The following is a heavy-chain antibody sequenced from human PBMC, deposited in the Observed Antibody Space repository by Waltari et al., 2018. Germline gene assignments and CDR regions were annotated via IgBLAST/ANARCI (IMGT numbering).Heavy chain of an antibody. D-gene: IGHD5-12*01. CDR1: A. J-gene: IGHJ4*02. V-gene: IGHV3-23*01. CDR3: AKALSGYDGHNSVDY. Sequence: AMSWVRQAPGKGLEWVSAISGSGGSTYYADSVKGRFTISRDNSKNTLYLQMNSLRAEDTAVYYCAKALSGYDGHNSVDYWGQGTLVTVSS. CDR2: ISGSGGST.